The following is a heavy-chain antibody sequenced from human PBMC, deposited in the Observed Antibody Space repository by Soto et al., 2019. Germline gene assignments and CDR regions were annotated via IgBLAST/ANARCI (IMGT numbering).Heavy chain of an antibody. Sequence: LSLTCAVYGGSFSGYYWSWIRQPPGKGLEWIGEINHSGSTNYNPSLKSRVTISVDTSKNQFSLKLSSVTAAGTAVYYCATLGDILTGSQNFDYWGQGTLVTVSS. D-gene: IGHD3-9*01. V-gene: IGHV4-34*01. J-gene: IGHJ4*02. CDR3: ATLGDILTGSQNFDY. CDR1: GGSFSGYY. CDR2: INHSGST.